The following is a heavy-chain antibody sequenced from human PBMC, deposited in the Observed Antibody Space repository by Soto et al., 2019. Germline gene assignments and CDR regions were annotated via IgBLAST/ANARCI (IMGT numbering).Heavy chain of an antibody. CDR3: ASGRFLEWLLTPYYMDV. J-gene: IGHJ6*03. CDR2: INAGNGNT. D-gene: IGHD3-3*01. CDR1: GYTFTSYA. V-gene: IGHV1-3*01. Sequence: GASVKVSCKAXGYTFTSYAMHWVRQAPGQGLEWMGWINAGNGNTKYSQKFQGRVTITRDTSASTAYMELSSLRSEDTAVYYCASGRFLEWLLTPYYMDVWGKGTTVTVSS.